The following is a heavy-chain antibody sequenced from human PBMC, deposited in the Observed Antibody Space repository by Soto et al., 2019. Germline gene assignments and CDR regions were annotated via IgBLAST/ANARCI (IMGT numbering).Heavy chain of an antibody. CDR2: IYPGDSDT. CDR3: ARTYDSSGYGSPGAFDI. Sequence: GESLKISCKGSGYSFTNSWIGWVRQMPGKGLEWMGIIYPGDSDTRYSPSFQGQVTISADKSISTAYLQWSSLKASDTAMYYCARTYDSSGYGSPGAFDIWGQGTMVTVSS. D-gene: IGHD3-22*01. V-gene: IGHV5-51*01. CDR1: GYSFTNSW. J-gene: IGHJ3*02.